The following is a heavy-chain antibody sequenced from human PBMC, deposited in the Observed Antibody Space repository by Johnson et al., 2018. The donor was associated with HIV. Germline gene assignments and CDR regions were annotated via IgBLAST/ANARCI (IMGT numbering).Heavy chain of an antibody. CDR1: GFTFSSYA. CDR3: ARGKKQWLDEDAFDI. V-gene: IGHV3-23*04. J-gene: IGHJ3*02. CDR2: ISGSGGST. Sequence: VRLVESGGGLVKPGGSLRFSCAVSGFTFSSYAMSWVRQAPGKGLEWVSAISGSGGSTYYADSVKGRFTISRDNSKNTLYLLMNSLRAEDTAVYYCARGKKQWLDEDAFDIWGQGTMVTVSS. D-gene: IGHD6-19*01.